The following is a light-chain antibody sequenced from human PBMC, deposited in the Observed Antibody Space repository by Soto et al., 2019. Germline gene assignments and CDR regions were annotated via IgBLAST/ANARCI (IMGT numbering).Light chain of an antibody. CDR3: SSYTSNITWV. CDR1: DNDVGGYHF. CDR2: DVS. J-gene: IGLJ3*02. V-gene: IGLV2-14*01. Sequence: QSALTQPASVSGSPGQSITISCTGTDNDVGGYHFVSWYQQHPGKAPKLIIYDVSNRPSGVSNRFSGSKSGNTASLTISGLQAEDEADYVCSSYTSNITWVFGGGTKVTVL.